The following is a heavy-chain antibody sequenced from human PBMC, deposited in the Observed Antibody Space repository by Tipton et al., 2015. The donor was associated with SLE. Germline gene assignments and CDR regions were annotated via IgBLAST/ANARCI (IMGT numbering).Heavy chain of an antibody. D-gene: IGHD3-16*01. J-gene: IGHJ3*02. V-gene: IGHV4-38-2*01. CDR3: ARVGGNLAIDI. CDR1: GYSISSGYY. CDR2: IYHSGST. Sequence: TLSLTCAVSGYSISSGYYWGWIRQPPGKGLEWIGEIYHSGSTNYNPSLKSRVTISVDTSKNQFSLKLSSVTAADTAVYYCARVGGNLAIDIWGQGTMVTVSS.